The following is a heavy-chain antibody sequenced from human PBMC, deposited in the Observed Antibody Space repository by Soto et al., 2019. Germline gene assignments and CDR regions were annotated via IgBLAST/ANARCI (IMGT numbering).Heavy chain of an antibody. J-gene: IGHJ6*02. V-gene: IGHV5-51*01. Sequence: PEESLKISCKGSGYSFTSYWIGWVRQMPGKGLEWMGIIYPGDSDTRYSPSFQGQVTISADKSISTAYLQWSSLKASDTAMYYRATHHSSSWYGMDVWGQGTTVTVSS. CDR2: IYPGDSDT. D-gene: IGHD6-13*01. CDR3: ATHHSSSWYGMDV. CDR1: GYSFTSYW.